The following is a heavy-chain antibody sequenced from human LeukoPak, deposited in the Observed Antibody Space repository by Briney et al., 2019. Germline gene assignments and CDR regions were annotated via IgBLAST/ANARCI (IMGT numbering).Heavy chain of an antibody. J-gene: IGHJ4*02. CDR2: IFADGGAT. CDR3: AKVLAASGPYYFDY. Sequence: GGSLRLSCAASGFTFSSYAMNWVRQAPGKGLEWVSGIFADGGATYYADSVKGRFTISRDNSKNTLYLQMNSLRAEDTAAYYCAKVLAASGPYYFDYWGQGTLVTVSP. V-gene: IGHV3-23*01. CDR1: GFTFSSYA. D-gene: IGHD6-13*01.